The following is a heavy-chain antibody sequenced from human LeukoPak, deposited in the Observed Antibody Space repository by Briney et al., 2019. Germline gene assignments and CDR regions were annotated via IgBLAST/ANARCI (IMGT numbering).Heavy chain of an antibody. CDR3: ARLAWGRLDY. CDR1: GYSISSGYY. V-gene: IGHV4-38-2*02. J-gene: IGHJ4*02. D-gene: IGHD7-27*01. CDR2: IYQSGST. Sequence: SETLSLTCSVSGYSISSGYYWGWIRQPPGKGLEWIGSIYQSGSTYYNPSLKSRVTISVDTSKNQFSLNLSSVTAADTAVYFCARLAWGRLDYWGQGTLVTVSS.